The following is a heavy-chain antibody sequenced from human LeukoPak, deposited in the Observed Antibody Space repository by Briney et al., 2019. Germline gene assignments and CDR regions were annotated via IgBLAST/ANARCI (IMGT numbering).Heavy chain of an antibody. CDR1: GGTFSSYA. CDR3: ARASIVGAPYYFDY. CDR2: MITIFGTA. D-gene: IGHD1-26*01. Sequence: SVKVSCKASGGTFSSYAISWVRQAPGQGLEWMGRMITIFGTANYAHKFQGRVTITTDESTSTAYMEPSSLRSEDTAVYYCARASIVGAPYYFDYWGQGTLVTVSS. V-gene: IGHV1-69*05. J-gene: IGHJ4*02.